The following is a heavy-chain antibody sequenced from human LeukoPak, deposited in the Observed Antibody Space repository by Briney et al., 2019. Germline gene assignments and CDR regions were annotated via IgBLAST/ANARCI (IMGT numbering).Heavy chain of an antibody. V-gene: IGHV3-21*01. Sequence: NPGGPLRLSCAASGFTYSDYAMLWARETPGKGLECVSPITSNNDNIYYTPSVEGRFSISRDNTKHSLYLQMNNLRADDTAVYYCARLAGPRPGTYYFDFWGQGVQVTVSS. D-gene: IGHD6-19*01. J-gene: IGHJ4*02. CDR3: ARLAGPRPGTYYFDF. CDR2: ITSNNDNI. CDR1: GFTYSDYA.